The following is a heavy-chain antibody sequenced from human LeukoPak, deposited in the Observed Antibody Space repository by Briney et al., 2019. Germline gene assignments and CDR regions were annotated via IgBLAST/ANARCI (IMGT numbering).Heavy chain of an antibody. CDR3: ARAIRGRMIVVPVDTRFDP. CDR1: GGSISSGDYY. J-gene: IGHJ5*02. Sequence: SQTLSLTCTVSGGSISSGDYYWSWIRRPPGKGLEWIGYIYDSGSTYYNPSLKSRVTISVDRSKNQFSLKLSSVTAADTAVYYCARAIRGRMIVVPVDTRFDPWGQGTLVTVSS. D-gene: IGHD3-22*01. CDR2: IYDSGST. V-gene: IGHV4-30-2*01.